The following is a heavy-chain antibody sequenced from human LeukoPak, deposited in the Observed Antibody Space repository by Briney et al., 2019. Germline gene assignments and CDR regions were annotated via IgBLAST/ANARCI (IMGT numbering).Heavy chain of an antibody. Sequence: GASVKVSCKASGGTFSSYAISWVRQAPGQGLEWMGWISAYNGNTNYAQKLQGRVTMTTDTSTSTDYMELRSLRSDDTAVYYCARVGSSGYYLYYYYYYMDVWGKGTTVTVSS. D-gene: IGHD3-22*01. CDR3: ARVGSSGYYLYYYYYYMDV. J-gene: IGHJ6*03. V-gene: IGHV1-18*01. CDR1: GGTFSSYA. CDR2: ISAYNGNT.